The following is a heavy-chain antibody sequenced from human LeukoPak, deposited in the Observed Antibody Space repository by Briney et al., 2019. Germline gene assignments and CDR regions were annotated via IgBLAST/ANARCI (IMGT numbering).Heavy chain of an antibody. CDR1: GYTFTDYY. CDR3: ARGDPVMTATSYDR. V-gene: IGHV1-2*02. D-gene: IGHD2-21*02. CDR2: INPNSGGT. Sequence: ASVKVSCKASGYTFTDYYMHWVRQAPGQGLEWMGWINPNSGGTNYAQKFQGRVAMTRDTSISTAYMEVRRLRSDDTAVYYCARGDPVMTATSYDRWGQGTPVTVSS. J-gene: IGHJ4*02.